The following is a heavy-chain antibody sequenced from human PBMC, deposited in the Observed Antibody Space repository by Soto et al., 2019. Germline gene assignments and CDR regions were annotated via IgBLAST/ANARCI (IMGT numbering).Heavy chain of an antibody. CDR3: ARDRGAVTGQYFDY. CDR2: ISSSGTSA. CDR1: GFTFSAYD. Sequence: QVQLEESGGGLVKPGGSLRLSCAASGFTFSAYDMSWIRQAPGKGLEYMSYISSSGTSANYDDSVKGRFTISSDNAKNSLYLQMNSLRAEETAVYYCARDRGAVTGQYFDYWGQGALVTVSS. J-gene: IGHJ4*02. V-gene: IGHV3-11*05. D-gene: IGHD6-19*01.